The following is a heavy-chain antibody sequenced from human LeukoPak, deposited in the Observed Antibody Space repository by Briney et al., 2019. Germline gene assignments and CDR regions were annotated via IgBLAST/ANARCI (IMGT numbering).Heavy chain of an antibody. J-gene: IGHJ4*02. Sequence: SGGSLRLSCAASGFTFSNSWMSWVRQAPGKGLEWVANIMQDGSDKYYVDSVKGRFTISRDNAKGSLCLQMNSLRAEDTAVYYCARVTYSSGWYIDYWGQGTLVTVSS. V-gene: IGHV3-7*01. CDR2: IMQDGSDK. D-gene: IGHD6-19*01. CDR1: GFTFSNSW. CDR3: ARVTYSSGWYIDY.